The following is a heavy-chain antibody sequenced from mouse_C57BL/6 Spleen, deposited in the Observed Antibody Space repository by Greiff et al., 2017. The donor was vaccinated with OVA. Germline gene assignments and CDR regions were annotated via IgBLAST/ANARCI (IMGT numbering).Heavy chain of an antibody. CDR3: ARDYDSFAY. V-gene: IGHV1-76*01. D-gene: IGHD2-4*01. Sequence: VQLQQSGAELVRPGASVKLSCKASGYTFTDYYINWVKQRPGQGLEWIARIYPGSGNTYYNEKFKGKATLTAEKSSSTAYMQLSSLTSEDSAVYFCARDYDSFAYWGQGTLVTVSA. CDR2: IYPGSGNT. J-gene: IGHJ3*01. CDR1: GYTFTDYY.